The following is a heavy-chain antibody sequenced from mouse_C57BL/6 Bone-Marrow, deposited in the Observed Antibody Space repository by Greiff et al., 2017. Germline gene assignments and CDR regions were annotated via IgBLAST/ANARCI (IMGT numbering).Heavy chain of an antibody. Sequence: VQLQQSGAELVRPGTSVKVSCKASGYAFTNYLIEWVKQRPGQGLEWIGVINPGSGGTHYNEKFKGKATLTADKSSSTAYMQLSSLTSEDSAVYFCARGGFAYWGQGTLVTVSA. CDR2: INPGSGGT. CDR3: ARGGFAY. V-gene: IGHV1-54*01. J-gene: IGHJ3*01. CDR1: GYAFTNYL.